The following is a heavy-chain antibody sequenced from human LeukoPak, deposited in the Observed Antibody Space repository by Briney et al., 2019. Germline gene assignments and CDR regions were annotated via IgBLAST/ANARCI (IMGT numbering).Heavy chain of an antibody. V-gene: IGHV3-9*01. D-gene: IGHD3-10*01. Sequence: GRSLRLSCAASGFTFDDYAMHWVRHAPGKGLEWVSGISWNSGSIGYADSVKGRFTISRDNAKNSLYLQMNSLRAEDTALYYCAKGYYYGSGPTDYWGQGTLVTVSS. CDR3: AKGYYYGSGPTDY. CDR1: GFTFDDYA. CDR2: ISWNSGSI. J-gene: IGHJ4*02.